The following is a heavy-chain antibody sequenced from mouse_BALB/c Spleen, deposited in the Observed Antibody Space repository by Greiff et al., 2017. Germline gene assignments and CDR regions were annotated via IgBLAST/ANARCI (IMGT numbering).Heavy chain of an antibody. Sequence: EVKLVESGGGLVQPGGSRKLSCAASGFTFSSFGMHWVRQAPEKGLEWVAYISSGSSTIYYADTVKGRFTISRDNPKNTLFLQMTSLRSEDTAMYYCAITTVDYFDYWGQGTTLTVSS. CDR2: ISSGSSTI. CDR3: AITTVDYFDY. V-gene: IGHV5-17*02. CDR1: GFTFSSFG. D-gene: IGHD1-1*01. J-gene: IGHJ2*01.